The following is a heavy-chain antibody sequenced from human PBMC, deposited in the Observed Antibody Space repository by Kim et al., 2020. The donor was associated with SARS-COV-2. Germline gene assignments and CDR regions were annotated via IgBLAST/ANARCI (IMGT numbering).Heavy chain of an antibody. CDR2: ISGSGGST. V-gene: IGHV3-23*01. CDR3: AKDGSLTVDYGDYGLWVHWFDP. D-gene: IGHD4-17*01. CDR1: GFTFSSYA. J-gene: IGHJ5*02. Sequence: GGSLRRSCAASGFTFSSYAMSWVRQAPGKGLEWVSAISGSGGSTYYADSVKGRFTISRDNSKNTLYLQMNSLRAEDTAVYYCAKDGSLTVDYGDYGLWVHWFDPWGQGTLVTVSS.